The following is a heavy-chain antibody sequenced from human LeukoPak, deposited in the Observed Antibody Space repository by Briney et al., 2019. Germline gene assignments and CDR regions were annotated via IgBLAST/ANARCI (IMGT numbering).Heavy chain of an antibody. CDR3: ARERCSSTSCYFDY. V-gene: IGHV4-34*01. CDR2: INHSAST. Sequence: SETLSLTCAVYGGSFSGYYWSWIRQPPGKGLEWIGEINHSASTNYNPSLKSRVTISVDTSKNQFSLKLSSVTAADTAVYYCARERCSSTSCYFDYWGQGTLVTVSS. D-gene: IGHD2-2*01. J-gene: IGHJ4*02. CDR1: GGSFSGYY.